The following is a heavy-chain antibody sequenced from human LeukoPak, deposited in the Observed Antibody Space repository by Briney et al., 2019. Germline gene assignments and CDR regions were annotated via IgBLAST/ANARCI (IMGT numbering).Heavy chain of an antibody. J-gene: IGHJ5*02. CDR2: INHSGSA. Sequence: PSETLSLTCAVYSGSFSGYYWSWLRQPPGKGLEWIREINHSGSANYNPSLKSRVTISVGTSKNQFSLKLSSVTAADTAVYYCATIKYNWNHRFDPWGQGTLVTVSS. V-gene: IGHV4-34*01. D-gene: IGHD1-1*01. CDR3: ATIKYNWNHRFDP. CDR1: SGSFSGYY.